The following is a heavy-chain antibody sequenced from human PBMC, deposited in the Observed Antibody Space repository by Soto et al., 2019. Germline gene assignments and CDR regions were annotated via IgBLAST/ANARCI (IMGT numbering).Heavy chain of an antibody. CDR2: IHYSGST. Sequence: QVQLQESGPGLVKPSQTLSLACSVSGASINSGGYFWSWIRQLPGKGLEWIGYIHYSGSTYYNTSLKSRGVMSMDTYKNDFSLKLSTVTAADTAVFYCARGFVETAMAFDYWGQGALVTVSS. CDR3: ARGFVETAMAFDY. J-gene: IGHJ4*02. D-gene: IGHD5-18*01. V-gene: IGHV4-31*03. CDR1: GASINSGGYF.